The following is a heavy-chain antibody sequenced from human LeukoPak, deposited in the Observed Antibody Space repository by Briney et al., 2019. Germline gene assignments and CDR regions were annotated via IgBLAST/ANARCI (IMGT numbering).Heavy chain of an antibody. D-gene: IGHD3-16*01. J-gene: IGHJ6*02. V-gene: IGHV4-59*11. CDR3: ARFGVDYDMDV. CDR2: IHYSGRP. CDR1: GRSISGHY. Sequence: PSETLSLTCTVSGRSISGHYWTWIRQPPGKGLEWIGQIHYSGRPDYNPSLKSRVTISVDTSKNQLSLKVTSVTGADTAVYYCARFGVDYDMDVWGQGTTVTVSS.